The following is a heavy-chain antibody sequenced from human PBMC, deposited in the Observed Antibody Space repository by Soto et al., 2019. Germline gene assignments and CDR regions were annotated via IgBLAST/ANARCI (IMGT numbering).Heavy chain of an antibody. Sequence: GGSLRLSCAASGFTFSSYWMSWVRQAPGKGLEWVANIKQDGSGKYYVDSVKGRFTISRDNAKNSLYLQMNSLRAEDTAVYYCARDGAIFGVVNLYYYYYGMDVWGQGTTVTVSS. J-gene: IGHJ6*02. CDR1: GFTFSSYW. D-gene: IGHD3-3*01. CDR2: IKQDGSGK. V-gene: IGHV3-7*01. CDR3: ARDGAIFGVVNLYYYYYGMDV.